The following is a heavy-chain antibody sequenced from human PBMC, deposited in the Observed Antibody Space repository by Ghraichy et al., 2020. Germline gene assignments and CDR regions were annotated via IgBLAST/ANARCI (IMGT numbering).Heavy chain of an antibody. Sequence: GGSLRLSCAASGFTFSSYGMHWVRQAPGKGLEWVAVIWYDGSNKYYADSVKGRFTISRDNSKNTLYLQMNSLRAEDTAVYYCARGTGYCSSTSCYYDYDAFDIWGQGTMVTVSS. CDR1: GFTFSSYG. D-gene: IGHD2-2*01. CDR3: ARGTGYCSSTSCYYDYDAFDI. J-gene: IGHJ3*02. CDR2: IWYDGSNK. V-gene: IGHV3-33*01.